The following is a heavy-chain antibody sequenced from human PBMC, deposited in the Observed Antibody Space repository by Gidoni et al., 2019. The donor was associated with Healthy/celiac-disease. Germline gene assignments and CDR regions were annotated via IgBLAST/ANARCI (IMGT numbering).Heavy chain of an antibody. CDR3: ARDTTGLPYYFDY. CDR1: GVTFSSYS. CDR2: ISSSSSTI. V-gene: IGHV3-48*02. Sequence: EVQLVESGGGLVQPGGSLRLSCAASGVTFSSYSMNWVRQAPGKGLEWVSYISSSSSTIYYADSVKGRFTISRDNAKNSLYLRMNSLRDEDTAVYYCARDTTGLPYYFDYWGQGTLVTVSS. D-gene: IGHD1-1*01. J-gene: IGHJ4*02.